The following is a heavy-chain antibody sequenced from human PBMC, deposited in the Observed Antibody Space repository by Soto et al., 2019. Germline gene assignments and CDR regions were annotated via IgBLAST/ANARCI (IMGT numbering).Heavy chain of an antibody. D-gene: IGHD3-9*01. Sequence: GGSLRLSCTASGFTFGDYAMSWFRQAPGKGLEWVGFIRSKAYVGTTEYAGSVKGRFTISRDDSKSIAYLQMNSLKTEDTAVYYCTRASRYFDWLLYDIDYWGQGTLVTVSS. V-gene: IGHV3-49*03. CDR2: IRSKAYVGTT. J-gene: IGHJ4*02. CDR3: TRASRYFDWLLYDIDY. CDR1: GFTFGDYA.